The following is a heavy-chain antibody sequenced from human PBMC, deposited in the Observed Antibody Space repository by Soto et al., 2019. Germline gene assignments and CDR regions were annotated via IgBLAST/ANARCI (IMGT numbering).Heavy chain of an antibody. CDR1: GFTFSSYA. CDR2: ISGSGGST. V-gene: IGHV3-23*01. Sequence: PGGSLRLSCAASGFTFSSYAMSWVRQAPGKGLEWVSAISGSGGSTYYADSVKGRFTISRDNSKNTLYLQMNSLRAEDTAVYYCAKDEVQYHYYGMAVWGQGTTVTVSS. CDR3: AKDEVQYHYYGMAV. J-gene: IGHJ6*02.